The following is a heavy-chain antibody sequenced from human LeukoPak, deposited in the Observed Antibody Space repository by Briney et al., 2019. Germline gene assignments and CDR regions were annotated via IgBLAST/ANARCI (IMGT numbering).Heavy chain of an antibody. CDR1: GGTFSSHA. D-gene: IGHD5-24*01. Sequence: SVKVSCKASGGTFSSHAISWVRQAPGQGLEWMGGIIPIFGTANYAQKFQGRVTITTDESTSTAYMELSSLRSEDTAVYYCASGADPGAATIKVVSSGVGAYYFDYWGQGTLVTVSS. J-gene: IGHJ4*02. CDR2: IIPIFGTA. CDR3: ASGADPGAATIKVVSSGVGAYYFDY. V-gene: IGHV1-69*05.